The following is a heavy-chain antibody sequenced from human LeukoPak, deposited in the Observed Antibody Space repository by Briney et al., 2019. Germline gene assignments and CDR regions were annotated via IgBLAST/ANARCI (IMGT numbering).Heavy chain of an antibody. CDR1: GGSVSSGSYY. J-gene: IGHJ4*02. CDR2: IYYSGST. D-gene: IGHD3-22*01. Sequence: PSETLSLTCTVSGGSVSSGSYYWGWIRQPPGKGLEWIGYIYYSGSTNYNPSLKSRVTISVDTSKNQFSLKLSSVTAADTAVYYCARDRSDDSSGYSPYYFDYWGQGTLVTVSS. V-gene: IGHV4-61*01. CDR3: ARDRSDDSSGYSPYYFDY.